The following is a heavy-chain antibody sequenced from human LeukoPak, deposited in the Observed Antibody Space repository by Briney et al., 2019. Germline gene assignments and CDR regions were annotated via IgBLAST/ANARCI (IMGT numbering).Heavy chain of an antibody. V-gene: IGHV3-23*01. CDR1: GFTFSSYA. D-gene: IGHD3-22*01. Sequence: PGGSLRLSCAASGFTFSSYAMSWVRQAPGKGLEWVSAISGSGGSTYYADSVKGRFTISRDNSKNTVYLQMNSLRAEDTAVYYCAKDSFPYYYDSSGYPYYDYWGQGTLVTVSS. CDR2: ISGSGGST. CDR3: AKDSFPYYYDSSGYPYYDY. J-gene: IGHJ4*02.